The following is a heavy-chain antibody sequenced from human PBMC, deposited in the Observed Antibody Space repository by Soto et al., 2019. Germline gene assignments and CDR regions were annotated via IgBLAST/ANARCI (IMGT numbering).Heavy chain of an antibody. D-gene: IGHD2-2*01. CDR1: GGTFSSYA. CDR3: ARSQGSSTSLEIYYYYYYGMDV. CDR2: IIPIPGTA. J-gene: IGHJ6*02. Sequence: ASVTVSCQASGGTFSSYAISWVRQAPGQGLEWMGGIIPIPGTANYAQKFQGRVTITADESTSTAYMELSSLRSEDTAVYYCARSQGSSTSLEIYYYYYYGMDVWGQGTTVTVSS. V-gene: IGHV1-69*13.